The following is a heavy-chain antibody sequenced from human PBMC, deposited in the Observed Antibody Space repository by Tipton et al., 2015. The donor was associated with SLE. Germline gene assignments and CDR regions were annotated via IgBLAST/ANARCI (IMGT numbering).Heavy chain of an antibody. CDR3: ATAPYYYGSGGQYFDY. CDR1: GGSISSYY. CDR2: IYYSGST. V-gene: IGHV4-59*01. Sequence: TLSLTCTVSGGSISSYYWSWIRQPPGKGLEWIGYIYYSGSTNYNPSLKSRVTISVDTSKNQFSLKLRSVTAADTAVYYCATAPYYYGSGGQYFDYWGLGTLVTVSS. D-gene: IGHD3-10*01. J-gene: IGHJ4*02.